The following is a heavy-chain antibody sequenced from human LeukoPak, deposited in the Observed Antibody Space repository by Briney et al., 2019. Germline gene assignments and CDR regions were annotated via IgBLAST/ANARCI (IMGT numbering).Heavy chain of an antibody. J-gene: IGHJ1*01. V-gene: IGHV3-30*18. CDR2: ISYDGSNK. CDR3: AKTQYSSSWYNYFQH. D-gene: IGHD6-13*01. CDR1: GFTFSSYG. Sequence: GGSLRLSCAASGFTFSSYGMHWVRQAPGKGLKWVAVISYDGSNKYYADSVKGRFTISRDNSKNTLYLQMNSLRAEDTAVYYCAKTQYSSSWYNYFQHWGQGTLVTVSS.